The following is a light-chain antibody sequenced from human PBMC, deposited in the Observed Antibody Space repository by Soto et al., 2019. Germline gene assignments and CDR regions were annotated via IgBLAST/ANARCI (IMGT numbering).Light chain of an antibody. J-gene: IGKJ1*01. CDR3: QYYGAPRWT. Sequence: EIVLTQSPGTLSLSPGERATLSCRASQTVSSSYLAWYQQKPGQAPRLLIYGASSRATGIPDRVSGSGSGTDFTLTISRLEPEDVAVYYFQYYGAPRWTFGQGTKVEIK. CDR1: QTVSSSY. V-gene: IGKV3-20*01. CDR2: GAS.